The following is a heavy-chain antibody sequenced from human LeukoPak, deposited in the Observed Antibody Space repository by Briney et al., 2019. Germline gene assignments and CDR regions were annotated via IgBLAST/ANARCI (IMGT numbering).Heavy chain of an antibody. CDR3: ARGDDYYYYYMDV. J-gene: IGHJ6*03. V-gene: IGHV4-59*01. Sequence: SETLSLTCTVSGGSISSYYWNWIRQPPGKGLEWIGYIYYSGSTNYNPSLKSRVTISVDTSKNQFSLKLSSVTAADTAVYYCARGDDYYYYYMDVWGKGTTVTISS. CDR1: GGSISSYY. CDR2: IYYSGST.